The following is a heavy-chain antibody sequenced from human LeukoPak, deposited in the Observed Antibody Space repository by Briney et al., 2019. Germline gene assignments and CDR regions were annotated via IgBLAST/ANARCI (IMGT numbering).Heavy chain of an antibody. CDR1: GYTFTSYG. CDR3: ARLPGQVGATLYYFDY. D-gene: IGHD1-26*01. J-gene: IGHJ4*02. CDR2: INPNSGGT. Sequence: ASVKVSCKASGYTFTSYGIIWVRQAPGQGLEWMGRINPNSGGTNYAQKFQGRVTMTRDTSISTAYMELSRLRSDDTAVYYCARLPGQVGATLYYFDYWGQGTLVTVSS. V-gene: IGHV1-2*06.